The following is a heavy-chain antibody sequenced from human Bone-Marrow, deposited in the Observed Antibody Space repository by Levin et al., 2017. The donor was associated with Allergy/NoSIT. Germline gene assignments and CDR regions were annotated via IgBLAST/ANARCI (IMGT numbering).Heavy chain of an antibody. CDR1: GYTFTDYN. D-gene: IGHD4-17*01. CDR3: AKVANGARWYFDL. V-gene: IGHV1-2*02. CDR2: INPKSGDT. Sequence: GASVKVSCKASGYTFTDYNIHWVRQAPGQRLEWMGWINPKSGDTNYAQKFQGRVTMTRDTSTSTADMELRSLTSDDPAMYYCAKVANGARWYFDLWGRGTLVSVSS. J-gene: IGHJ2*01.